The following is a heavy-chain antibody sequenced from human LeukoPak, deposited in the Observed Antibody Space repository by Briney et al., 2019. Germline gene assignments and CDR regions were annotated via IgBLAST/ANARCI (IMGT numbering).Heavy chain of an antibody. J-gene: IGHJ5*02. CDR1: GGSFSGCY. V-gene: IGHV4-34*01. CDR3: ARGPKAVAVS. CDR2: INHSGST. Sequence: SETLSLTCAVYGGSFSGCYWSWIRQPPGKGLEWIGEINHSGSTNYNPSLKSRVTISVDTSKNQFSPKLSSVTAADTAVYYCARGPKAVAVSWGQGTLVTVSS. D-gene: IGHD6-19*01.